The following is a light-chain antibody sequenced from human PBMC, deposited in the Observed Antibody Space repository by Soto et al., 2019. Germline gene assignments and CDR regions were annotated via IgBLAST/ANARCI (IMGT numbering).Light chain of an antibody. J-gene: IGKJ4*01. CDR1: QSVSNNY. CDR2: GAS. CDR3: QQRSNLLT. V-gene: IGKV3D-20*02. Sequence: EIVLTQSPGTLSLSPGERATLSCRASQSVSNNYLAWYQQKPGQAPRLLIYGASNRATGIPDRFSGSGSGTDFTLTISSLEPEDFAVYYCQQRSNLLTFGGGAKVDIK.